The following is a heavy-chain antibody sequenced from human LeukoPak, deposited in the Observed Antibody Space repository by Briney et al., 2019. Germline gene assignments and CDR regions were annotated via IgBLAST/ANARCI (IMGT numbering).Heavy chain of an antibody. CDR3: AKRDGPLGSGSYFHY. CDR1: GFTFSSYA. V-gene: IGHV3-30-3*02. D-gene: IGHD1-26*01. Sequence: QPGGSLRLSCAASGFTFSSYAMHWVRQAPGKGLEWVAVISYDGSNKYYADSVKGRFTISRDNSKNTLYLQMNSLRAEDTAVYYCAKRDGPLGSGSYFHYWGQGTLVTVSS. CDR2: ISYDGSNK. J-gene: IGHJ4*02.